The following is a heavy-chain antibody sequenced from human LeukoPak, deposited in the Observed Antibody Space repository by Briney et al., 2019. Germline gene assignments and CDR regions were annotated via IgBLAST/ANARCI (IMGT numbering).Heavy chain of an antibody. J-gene: IGHJ4*02. CDR3: ARHREDWGFDS. CDR1: GASISSYF. CDR2: IYYSGST. D-gene: IGHD7-27*01. V-gene: IGHV4-59*08. Sequence: KPSETLSLTCTVSGASISSYFWNWIRQPPGTGLEWIGYIYYSGSTNYNPSLNSRVTISVDTSKNQFSLKLSSVTAADTAVYYCARHREDWGFDSWGQGTLVTVSS.